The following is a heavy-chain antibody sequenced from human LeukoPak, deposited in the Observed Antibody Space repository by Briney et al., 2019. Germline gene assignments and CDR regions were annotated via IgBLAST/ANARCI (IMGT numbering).Heavy chain of an antibody. D-gene: IGHD1-26*01. V-gene: IGHV4-34*01. CDR2: INHSGST. J-gene: IGHJ4*02. CDR1: RGTFSGYY. Sequence: SETLSLTCAVYRGTFSGYYWSWIRQSPGKGLEWIGEINHSGSTNYNPSLKSRVTISVDTSKRQFFLKTTSVTAADTAVYYCARAEWELGEADSWGQGTPVTVSS. CDR3: ARAEWELGEADS.